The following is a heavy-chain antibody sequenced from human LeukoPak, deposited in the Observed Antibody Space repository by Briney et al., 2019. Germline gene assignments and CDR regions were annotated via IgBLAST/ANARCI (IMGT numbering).Heavy chain of an antibody. CDR2: VNAGNGNT. D-gene: IGHD2-8*01. V-gene: IGHV1-3*01. CDR1: GYTFTSYA. Sequence: ASVKVSCKASGYTFTSYAMHWVRQAPGQRLEWMGWVNAGNGNTKYSQKFQGRVTITTDESTSTAYMELRSLRSDDTAVYYCALISYCTSVTCYFLDYWGQGTLVSVSS. CDR3: ALISYCTSVTCYFLDY. J-gene: IGHJ4*02.